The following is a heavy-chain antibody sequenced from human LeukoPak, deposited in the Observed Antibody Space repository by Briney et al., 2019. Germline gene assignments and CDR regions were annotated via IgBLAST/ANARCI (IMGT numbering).Heavy chain of an antibody. CDR1: GYTFTSYG. Sequence: ASVKVSCKASGYTFTSYGITWVRQATGQGLEWMGWMNPNSGNTGYAQKFQGRVTFTRNTSISTVYMELSSLRSEDTAVYYCARTPVGYSSSGDAFDFWGQGTMVTVSS. CDR3: ARTPVGYSSSGDAFDF. CDR2: MNPNSGNT. V-gene: IGHV1-8*01. D-gene: IGHD6-6*01. J-gene: IGHJ3*01.